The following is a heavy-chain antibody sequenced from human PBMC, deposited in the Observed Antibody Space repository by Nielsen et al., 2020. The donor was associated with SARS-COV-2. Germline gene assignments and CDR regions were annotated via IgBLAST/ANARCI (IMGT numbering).Heavy chain of an antibody. CDR1: GYTFISYA. CDR3: ARGYYDFWSGPLGEYFQH. D-gene: IGHD3-3*01. V-gene: IGHV1-3*01. J-gene: IGHJ1*01. CDR2: INAGNGNT. Sequence: ASVKVSCKASGYTFISYAMHWVRQAPGQRLEWMGWINAGNGNTKYSQKFQGRVTITRDTSASTAYMELSSLRSEDTAVYYCARGYYDFWSGPLGEYFQHWGQGTPVTVSS.